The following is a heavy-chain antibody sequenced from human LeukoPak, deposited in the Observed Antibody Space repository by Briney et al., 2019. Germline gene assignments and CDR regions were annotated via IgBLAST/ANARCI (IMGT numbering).Heavy chain of an antibody. CDR3: VRDQSRRNYGSGAF. Sequence: PGGSLRLSCAASGFTFSSFWMSWVRQAPGKGLEWVANINQDGSEKYYVDSVKGRFTISRDNAKNSLYLQMDSLRAEDTAVYYCVRDQSRRNYGSGAFWGQGTLVTVSS. J-gene: IGHJ4*02. V-gene: IGHV3-7*01. CDR1: GFTFSSFW. D-gene: IGHD3-10*01. CDR2: INQDGSEK.